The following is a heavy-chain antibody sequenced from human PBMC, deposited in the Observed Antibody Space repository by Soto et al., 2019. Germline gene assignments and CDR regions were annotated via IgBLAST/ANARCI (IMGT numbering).Heavy chain of an antibody. CDR1: GFTFDDYA. J-gene: IGHJ6*02. Sequence: DVQLVESGGDLVQPGRSLRLSCAASGFTFDDYAIHWVRQVPGKGLQWVSGLSWNGVTIGYAASVKGRFTISRDNAKQSLQLQMHGLTPEDTGSYYCAASRAYDSSDYSRFLYGILVCGLGTTVAVSS. V-gene: IGHV3-9*01. CDR2: LSWNGVTI. CDR3: AASRAYDSSDYSRFLYGILV. D-gene: IGHD3-22*01.